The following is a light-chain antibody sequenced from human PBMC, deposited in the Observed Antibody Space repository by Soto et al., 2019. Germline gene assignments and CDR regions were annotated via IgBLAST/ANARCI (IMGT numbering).Light chain of an antibody. J-gene: IGKJ4*01. CDR3: QQYNNWPRAT. CDR2: SSS. CDR1: QSLSSSF. Sequence: EIVLTQSPGTLSLSPGERAILSCRASQSLSSSFLAWYQQKPGQAPRLLIYSSSNRATGIPDRFSGGGSGTDFTLTISRLEPADFAVYYCQQYNNWPRATFGGGTKVDIK. V-gene: IGKV3-20*01.